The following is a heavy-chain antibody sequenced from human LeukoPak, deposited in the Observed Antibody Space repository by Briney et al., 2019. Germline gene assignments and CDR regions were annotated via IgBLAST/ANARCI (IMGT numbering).Heavy chain of an antibody. Sequence: SETLSLTCTVSGGSISSGDYYWSWIRQPPGKGLEWTGYIYYSGSTYYNPSLKSRVTISVDTSKNQLSLKLSSVTAADTAVYYCARDERRCSGGSCYTNYFDYWGQGTLVTVSS. V-gene: IGHV4-30-4*01. CDR3: ARDERRCSGGSCYTNYFDY. D-gene: IGHD2-15*01. CDR2: IYYSGST. CDR1: GGSISSGDYY. J-gene: IGHJ4*02.